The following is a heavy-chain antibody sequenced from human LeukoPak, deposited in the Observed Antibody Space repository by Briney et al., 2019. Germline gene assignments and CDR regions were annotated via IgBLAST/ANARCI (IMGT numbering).Heavy chain of an antibody. CDR1: GGSISSYY. J-gene: IGHJ4*02. D-gene: IGHD6-6*01. CDR2: IYSSGSS. CDR3: ARGLRYTSSSVYYFDY. V-gene: IGHV4-4*07. Sequence: SETLSLTCTVSGGSISSYYWSWIRQPAGKGLEWIGLIYSSGSSNYIPSLKSRVTMSVDTSKRQFSLRLSSLTAADTAVYYCARGLRYTSSSVYYFDYWGQGTLVTVSS.